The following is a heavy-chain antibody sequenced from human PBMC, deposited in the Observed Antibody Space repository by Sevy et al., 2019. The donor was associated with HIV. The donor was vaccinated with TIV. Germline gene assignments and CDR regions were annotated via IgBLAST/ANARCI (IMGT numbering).Heavy chain of an antibody. D-gene: IGHD5-12*01. CDR1: GFRLNTYA. V-gene: IGHV3-30*01. Sequence: GGSLRLSCSASGFRLNTYAMHWVRQAPGKGLERVSVISSTGNFESYAASVKGRFTISKDNSKNTVSLQMNSLRPEDTAMYYCTRDAGYTTKFHPLHWGQGTLVTVSS. CDR2: ISSTGNFE. CDR3: TRDAGYTTKFHPLH. J-gene: IGHJ4*02.